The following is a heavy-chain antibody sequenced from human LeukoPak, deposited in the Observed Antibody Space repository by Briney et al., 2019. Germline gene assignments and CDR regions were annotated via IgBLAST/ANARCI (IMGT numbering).Heavy chain of an antibody. CDR2: IKGDGSAK. D-gene: IGHD6-13*01. J-gene: IGHJ4*02. CDR3: ARLVLSRTWFDDF. CDR1: GFTFSSYW. V-gene: IGHV3-7*01. Sequence: GGSLRLSCAASGFTFSSYWMSWVRRPLGKGLEWVANIKGDGSAKYYVDSVKGRFTITRDNAKSSLFLQMNSLRAEDTAVYYCARLVLSRTWFDDFWGQGTLVTVSS.